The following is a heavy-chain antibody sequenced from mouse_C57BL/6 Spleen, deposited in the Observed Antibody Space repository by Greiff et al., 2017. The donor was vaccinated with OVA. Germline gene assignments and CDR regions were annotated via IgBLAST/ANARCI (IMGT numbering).Heavy chain of an antibody. CDR3: ARERSNEDYFDY. V-gene: IGHV3-6*01. CDR1: GYSITSGYY. Sequence: EVKLMESGPGLVKPSQSLSLTCSVTGYSITSGYYWNWIRQFPGNKLEWMGYISYDGSNNYNPSLKNRISITRDTSKNQFFLKLNSVTTEDTATYYCARERSNEDYFDYWGQGTTLTVSS. D-gene: IGHD2-5*01. CDR2: ISYDGSN. J-gene: IGHJ2*01.